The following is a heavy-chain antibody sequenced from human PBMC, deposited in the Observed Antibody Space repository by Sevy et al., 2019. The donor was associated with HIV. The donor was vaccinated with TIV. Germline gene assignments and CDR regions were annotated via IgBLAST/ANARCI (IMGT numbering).Heavy chain of an antibody. CDR3: ARDQVARITIFGVVHWFDP. V-gene: IGHV3-7*01. D-gene: IGHD3-3*01. CDR1: GFTFSSYW. Sequence: GESLKISCAASGFTFSSYWMSWVRQAPGKGLEWVTNIKQDGSEKYYVDSVKGRFTISRDNAKNSLYLQMNSLRAEDKAVYYCARDQVARITIFGVVHWFDPWGQGTLVTVSS. J-gene: IGHJ5*02. CDR2: IKQDGSEK.